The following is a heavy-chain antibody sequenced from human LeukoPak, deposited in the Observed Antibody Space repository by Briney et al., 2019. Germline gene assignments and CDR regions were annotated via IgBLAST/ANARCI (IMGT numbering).Heavy chain of an antibody. CDR2: IIGDGGST. D-gene: IGHD3-16*01. J-gene: IGHJ4*02. CDR1: GFTFDDYA. V-gene: IGHV3-43*02. Sequence: PGGSLRLSCAASGFTFDDYAMHWVGQAPGKGLERVSLIIGDGGSTYYADSVKGRFTISRDNSKNSPYLQLTRLRTEDTALYYCAKPLAQDYVWGSYTGAYFDYWGQGTLVTVS. CDR3: AKPLAQDYVWGSYTGAYFDY.